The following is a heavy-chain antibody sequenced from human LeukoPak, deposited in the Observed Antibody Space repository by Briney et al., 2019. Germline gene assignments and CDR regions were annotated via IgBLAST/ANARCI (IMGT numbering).Heavy chain of an antibody. CDR3: ARGLFDFWSGPDGGNWFDP. CDR1: GFTFSSYS. V-gene: IGHV3-48*01. Sequence: PGGSLRLSCAASGFTFSSYSMNWVRQAPGKGLEWVSYISSSSSTIYYADSVKGRFTISRDNAKNSLYLQMNSLRAEDTAVYYCARGLFDFWSGPDGGNWFDPWGQGTLVTVSS. D-gene: IGHD3-3*01. J-gene: IGHJ5*02. CDR2: ISSSSSTI.